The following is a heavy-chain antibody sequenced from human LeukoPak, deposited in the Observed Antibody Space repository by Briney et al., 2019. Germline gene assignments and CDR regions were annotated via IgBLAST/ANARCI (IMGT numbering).Heavy chain of an antibody. J-gene: IGHJ4*02. V-gene: IGHV1-18*01. CDR3: ARDTAIAAALDY. Sequence: GASVKVSCKASGGSFSSYVITWVRQAPGQGLEWMGWISAYNGNTNYAQKLQGRVTMTTDTSTSTAYMELRSLRSDDTAVYYCARDTAIAAALDYWGQGTLVTVSS. CDR2: ISAYNGNT. D-gene: IGHD6-13*01. CDR1: GGSFSSYV.